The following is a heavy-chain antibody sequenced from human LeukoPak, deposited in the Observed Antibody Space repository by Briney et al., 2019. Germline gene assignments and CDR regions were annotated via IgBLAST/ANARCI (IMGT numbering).Heavy chain of an antibody. CDR3: ARGYLHYYYDSSGYYNY. CDR2: INHSGST. CDR1: GGSFSGYY. J-gene: IGHJ4*02. V-gene: IGHV4-34*01. Sequence: PSETLSLTCAVYGGSFSGYYWSWIRQPPGNGLEWIGEINHSGSTNYNPSLKSRVTISVDTSKNQFSLKLSSVTAADTAVYYCARGYLHYYYDSSGYYNYWGQGTLVTVSS. D-gene: IGHD3-22*01.